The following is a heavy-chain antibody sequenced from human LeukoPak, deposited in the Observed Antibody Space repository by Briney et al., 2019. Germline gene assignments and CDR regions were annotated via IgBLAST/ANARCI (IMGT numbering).Heavy chain of an antibody. J-gene: IGHJ6*02. CDR3: ARVENSGYYYYYGMDV. CDR1: GGSISSYY. Sequence: SETLSLTCSVSGGSISSYYWSWIRQPPGKGLEWIGYIYYSGSTNYNPSLKSRVTISVDTSKNQFSLKLSSVTAADTAVYYCARVENSGYYYYYGMDVWGQGTTVTVSS. V-gene: IGHV4-59*08. D-gene: IGHD5-12*01. CDR2: IYYSGST.